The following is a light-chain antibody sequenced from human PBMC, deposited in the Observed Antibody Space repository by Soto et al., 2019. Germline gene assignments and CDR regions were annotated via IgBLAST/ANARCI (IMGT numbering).Light chain of an antibody. CDR3: QQYYDWPPLT. Sequence: EIVMTQSPATLSVSPGERATLSCRASQSVSFNLAWYQQKPGQAPRLLIYGASTRATGIPARFSCSGSGTAFTLTISSLQSEDFAVYYCQQYYDWPPLTFGGGTKVEIK. J-gene: IGKJ4*01. CDR2: GAS. V-gene: IGKV3-15*01. CDR1: QSVSFN.